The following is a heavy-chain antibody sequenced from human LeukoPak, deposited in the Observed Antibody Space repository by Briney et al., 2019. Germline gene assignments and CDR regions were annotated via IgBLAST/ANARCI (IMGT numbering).Heavy chain of an antibody. D-gene: IGHD6-19*01. CDR1: GDSISSNSAA. CDR3: ARDSSSGWYIPNTIWFDP. V-gene: IGHV6-1*01. J-gene: IGHJ5*02. CDR2: TYYRSKWYN. Sequence: SQTLSLTCAISGDSISSNSAAWNWIRQSQSRGLEWLGRTYYRSKWYNDYAVSVKSRITINPDTSKNQCSLHLNSVTPEDTALYYCARDSSSGWYIPNTIWFDPWGQGTLVTVSS.